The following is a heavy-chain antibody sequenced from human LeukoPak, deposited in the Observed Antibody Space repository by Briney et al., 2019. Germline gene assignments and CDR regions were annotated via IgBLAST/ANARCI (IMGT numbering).Heavy chain of an antibody. CDR2: ISSSSSYI. Sequence: GGSLRLSCAASGFTFSSYSMNWVRQAPGKGLEWVSPISSSSSYIYYADSVKGRFTSSRDNAKNSLNLQKNSLRAENTAVYYCAKRGPGSPESGKYYFDYWGQGTLVTVSS. D-gene: IGHD3-10*01. V-gene: IGHV3-21*01. J-gene: IGHJ4*02. CDR1: GFTFSSYS. CDR3: AKRGPGSPESGKYYFDY.